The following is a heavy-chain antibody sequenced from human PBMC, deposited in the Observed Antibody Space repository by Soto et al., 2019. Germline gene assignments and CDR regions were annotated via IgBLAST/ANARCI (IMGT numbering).Heavy chain of an antibody. J-gene: IGHJ6*02. CDR3: ARQHIVVVTATDYYYYYGVDV. D-gene: IGHD2-21*02. CDR1: GGSFSGYY. CDR2: INHSGST. Sequence: PSGTLSLTCAVYGGSFSGYYWSWIRQPPGKGLEWIGEINHSGSTNYNPSLKSRVTISVDTSKNQFSLKLSSVTAADTAVYYCARQHIVVVTATDYYYYYGVDVWGQGTTVTVSS. V-gene: IGHV4-34*01.